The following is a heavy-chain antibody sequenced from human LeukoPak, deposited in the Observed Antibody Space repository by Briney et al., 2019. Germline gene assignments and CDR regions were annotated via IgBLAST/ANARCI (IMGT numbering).Heavy chain of an antibody. CDR3: ARGLWFGELMDYYGMDV. V-gene: IGHV3-21*01. D-gene: IGHD3-10*01. Sequence: GGSLRLSCAASGFTFSSYSMNWVRQAPGKGLEWVSSISSSSSYIYYADSVKGRFTISRDNAKNSLYLQMNSLRAEDTAVYYCARGLWFGELMDYYGMDVWGQGTTVTVSS. J-gene: IGHJ6*02. CDR2: ISSSSSYI. CDR1: GFTFSSYS.